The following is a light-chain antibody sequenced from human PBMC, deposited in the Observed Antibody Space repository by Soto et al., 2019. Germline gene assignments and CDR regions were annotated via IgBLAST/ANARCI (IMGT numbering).Light chain of an antibody. J-gene: IGKJ1*01. Sequence: DIQMTQSPSTLSASVGDRVIITCRASQSLSTALVWYQQKPGKAPNLLIYKASSLESGVPLRFSGSGSGTEFTLTISSLQPEDFATYYCQQHISYPRTFGQGTKVVVK. V-gene: IGKV1-5*03. CDR1: QSLSTA. CDR3: QQHISYPRT. CDR2: KAS.